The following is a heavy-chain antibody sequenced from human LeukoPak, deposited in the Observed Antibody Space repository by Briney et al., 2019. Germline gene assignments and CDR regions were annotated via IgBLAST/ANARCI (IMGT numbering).Heavy chain of an antibody. CDR2: IYYSGST. V-gene: IGHV4-59*01. CDR1: GGSISSYY. J-gene: IGHJ4*02. D-gene: IGHD2-8*02. CDR3: AGEAGGIDY. Sequence: SETLSLTCTVSGGSISSYYWSWIRQPPGKGLEWIGYIYYSGSTNYNPSLKSRVTISVDTSKNQFSLELSSVTAADTAVYYCAGEAGGIDYWGQGTLVTVSS.